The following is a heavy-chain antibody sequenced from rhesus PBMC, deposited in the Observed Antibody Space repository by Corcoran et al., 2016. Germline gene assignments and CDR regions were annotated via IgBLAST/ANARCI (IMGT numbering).Heavy chain of an antibody. CDR1: GGSISSNY. Sequence: QLQLQESGPGLVKPSETLSLTCAVSGGSISSNYWSWIRQPPGKGLEWIGRISGSGGNTDYNPSLKCRVTISTDTSKNQFSLKLSSVTAADTAVYYCARDVSYYYDSGYSGYFDYWGQGVLVTVSS. D-gene: IGHD3-28*01. CDR2: ISGSGGNT. CDR3: ARDVSYYYDSGYSGYFDY. V-gene: IGHV4-173*01. J-gene: IGHJ4*01.